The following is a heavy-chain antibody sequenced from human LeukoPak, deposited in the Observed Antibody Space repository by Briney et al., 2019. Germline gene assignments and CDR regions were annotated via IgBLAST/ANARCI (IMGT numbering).Heavy chain of an antibody. CDR3: ARSLGITMIVVVTQDAFDN. J-gene: IGHJ3*02. D-gene: IGHD3-22*01. Sequence: SETLSLTCTVSGVSISSSSYYWGWIRQPPGKGLEWIGSIYYSGSTYYNPSLKSRVTISVDTSKHQFSLKLSSVTAADTAVYYCARSLGITMIVVVTQDAFDNWGQGTMVTVSS. CDR2: IYYSGST. CDR1: GVSISSSSYY. V-gene: IGHV4-39*07.